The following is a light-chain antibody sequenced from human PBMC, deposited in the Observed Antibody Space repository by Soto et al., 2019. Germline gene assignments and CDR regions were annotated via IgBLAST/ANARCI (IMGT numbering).Light chain of an antibody. CDR2: AAS. CDR3: QKYNSVPVW. J-gene: IGKJ1*01. CDR1: QGISNY. V-gene: IGKV1-27*01. Sequence: DIQMTQSPSSLSASVGDRVTITCRASQGISNYLAWYQQKTGKVPKLLIYAASTLQSGVPTRFSGSGSGTDFTLTISSLQPEDVATYYCQKYNSVPVWFGQGTRVEIK.